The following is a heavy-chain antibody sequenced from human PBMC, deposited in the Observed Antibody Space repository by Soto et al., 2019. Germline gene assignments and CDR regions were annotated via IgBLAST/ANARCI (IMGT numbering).Heavy chain of an antibody. CDR2: IIPIFGTA. CDR1: GGTFSSYA. V-gene: IGHV1-69*01. CDR3: ARHTRYSSGYYFDY. Sequence: QVQLVQSGAEVQKPGSSVKVSYKASGGTFSSYAISWVRQAPGQGLEWMGGIIPIFGTANYAQKFQGRVTITADESTSTAYMERSSLRSEDTAVYYCARHTRYSSGYYFDYWGQGTLVTVSS. J-gene: IGHJ4*02. D-gene: IGHD6-19*01.